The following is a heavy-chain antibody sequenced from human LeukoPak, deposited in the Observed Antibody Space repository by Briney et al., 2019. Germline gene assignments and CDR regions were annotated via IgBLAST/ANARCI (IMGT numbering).Heavy chain of an antibody. CDR3: ARGHYDVLAASYKWTPDY. CDR2: ITSGGDYI. J-gene: IGHJ4*02. CDR1: GFTFNTFN. V-gene: IGHV3-21*01. D-gene: IGHD3-9*01. Sequence: GGALRLSCAASGFTFNTFNMNWVRQAPGKGLEWVSSITSGGDYIYYADSVKGRFTTSRDNAKNSLSLQLSSLRVEDTAVYYCARGHYDVLAASYKWTPDYWGQGTLVTVPS.